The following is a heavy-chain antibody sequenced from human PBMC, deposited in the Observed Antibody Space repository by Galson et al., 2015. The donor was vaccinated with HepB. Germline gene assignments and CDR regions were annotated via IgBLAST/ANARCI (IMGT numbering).Heavy chain of an antibody. J-gene: IGHJ4*02. D-gene: IGHD3-3*01. CDR2: INRSGRT. V-gene: IGHV4-4*02. Sequence: ETLSLTCTVSGESVNNSDWWSWVRQPPGKALEWIGEINRSGRTNYHPSLQSRVTISVDISKDQFSLRLTSVTAADTAMYYCARAKSIKVFGVVTIPRGGYFDYWGQGTLATVSS. CDR3: ARAKSIKVFGVVTIPRGGYFDY. CDR1: GESVNNSDW.